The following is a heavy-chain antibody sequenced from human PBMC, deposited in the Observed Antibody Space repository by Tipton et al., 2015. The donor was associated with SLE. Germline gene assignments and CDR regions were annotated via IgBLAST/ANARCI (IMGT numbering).Heavy chain of an antibody. J-gene: IGHJ4*02. CDR2: IYYSGST. V-gene: IGHV4-39*07. CDR3: ARGGAITMGQGEVDY. D-gene: IGHD3-10*01. Sequence: TLSLTCTVSGGSISSSSYYWGWIRQPPGKGLEWIGSIYYSGSTDYNPSLKSRVTISVDRSKNQFSLKLSSVTAADTAVYYCARGGAITMGQGEVDYWGQGTLVTVSS. CDR1: GGSISSSSYY.